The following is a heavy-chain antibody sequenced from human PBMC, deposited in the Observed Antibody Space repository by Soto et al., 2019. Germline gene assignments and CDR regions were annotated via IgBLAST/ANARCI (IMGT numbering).Heavy chain of an antibody. V-gene: IGHV4-30-4*01. CDR2: IYYSGST. J-gene: IGHJ5*02. Sequence: PSETLSLTCTVSGGSISSGDYYWSWIRQPPGKGLEWIGYIYYSGSTYYNPSLKSRVTISVDTSKNQFSLKLSSVTAADTAVYYCANIPYYDSSGKFDPWGQGTLVTVSS. CDR1: GGSISSGDYY. D-gene: IGHD3-22*01. CDR3: ANIPYYDSSGKFDP.